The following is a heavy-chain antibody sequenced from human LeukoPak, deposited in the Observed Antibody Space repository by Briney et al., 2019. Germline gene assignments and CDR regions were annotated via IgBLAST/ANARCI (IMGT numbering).Heavy chain of an antibody. CDR1: GFTFDHYG. Sequence: AGGSLRLPCAASGFTFDHYGMYWVRQAPGKGLEWVSFTRYDGRDEYYADSVKGRFTISRDNSKNTLYLQMNSLRAEDTAVYYCAKDRQYQLLFFDYWGQGTLVTVSS. D-gene: IGHD2-2*01. CDR2: TRYDGRDE. V-gene: IGHV3-30*02. J-gene: IGHJ4*02. CDR3: AKDRQYQLLFFDY.